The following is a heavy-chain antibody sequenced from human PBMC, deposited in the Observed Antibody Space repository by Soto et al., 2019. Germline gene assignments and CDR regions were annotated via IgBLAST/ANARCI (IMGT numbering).Heavy chain of an antibody. V-gene: IGHV1-69*01. CDR3: ARGYSSGWGDYYYGMDV. CDR1: GGTFSSYA. CDR2: IIPIFGTA. J-gene: IGHJ6*02. Sequence: QVQLVQSGAEVKKPGSSVKVSCKASGGTFSSYAISWVRQAPGQGLEWMGGIIPIFGTANYAQKFQGRVTITADESTSTAYMELSSLSSEDTAVYYCARGYSSGWGDYYYGMDVWGQGTTVTVSS. D-gene: IGHD6-19*01.